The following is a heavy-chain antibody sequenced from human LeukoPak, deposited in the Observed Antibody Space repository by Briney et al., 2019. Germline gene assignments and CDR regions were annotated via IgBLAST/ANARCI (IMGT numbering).Heavy chain of an antibody. J-gene: IGHJ6*02. CDR2: IIPIFGTA. V-gene: IGHV1-69*13. CDR3: ARDEDWGDYYYGMDV. Sequence: SVKVSCKASGGTFSSYAISWVRQAPGQGLEWMGGIIPIFGTANYAQKFQGRVTITADESTSTAYMELSSLRSEDTAVYYCARDEDWGDYYYGMDVWGQGTTVTVSS. D-gene: IGHD7-27*01. CDR1: GGTFSSYA.